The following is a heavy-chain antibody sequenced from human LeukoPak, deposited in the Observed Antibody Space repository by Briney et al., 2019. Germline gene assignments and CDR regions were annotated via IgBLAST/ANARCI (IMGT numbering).Heavy chain of an antibody. D-gene: IGHD3-10*01. Sequence: TLSLTCAVSGASMSRSDWWTWVRQPPGKGLEWIGEIPHSGNTNYNPSLESRVTISLDKSKNQFSLNLSSVTAADTAVYYCARGYYYGSGRPGDNWFDPWGQGMLVTISA. J-gene: IGHJ5*02. V-gene: IGHV4-4*02. CDR2: IPHSGNT. CDR1: GASMSRSDW. CDR3: ARGYYYGSGRPGDNWFDP.